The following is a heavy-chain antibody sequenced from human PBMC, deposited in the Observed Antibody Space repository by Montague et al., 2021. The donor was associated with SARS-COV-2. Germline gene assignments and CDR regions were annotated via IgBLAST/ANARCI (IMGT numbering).Heavy chain of an antibody. CDR1: VDLFSGYY. D-gene: IGHD3-10*01. CDR2: INRDGNT. J-gene: IGHJ4*02. Sequence: SETLSLTCAVYVDLFSGYYWAWIRQSPGKGLEWIGEINRDGNTNYNPSLKDRVTMSADTSKSQFSLEMRSVTAADTAVYFCARARWSRILWFGDSQYFDYWGQGNPVHGSS. V-gene: IGHV4-34*01. CDR3: ARARWSRILWFGDSQYFDY.